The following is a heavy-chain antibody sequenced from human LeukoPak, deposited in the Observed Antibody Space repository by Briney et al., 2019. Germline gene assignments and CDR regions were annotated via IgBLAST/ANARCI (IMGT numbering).Heavy chain of an antibody. V-gene: IGHV1-2*02. CDR1: GYTFTGYY. D-gene: IGHD5-18*01. J-gene: IGHJ4*02. CDR3: ARESYDKALDY. CDR2: INSNRGGT. Sequence: ASVKVSCKASGYTFTGYYMHWVRQAPGQGLEWMGWINSNRGGTNYAQKFQGRVTMTRDTSISTAYMELSRLRSDDTAVYYCARESYDKALDYWGQGTLVSVSS.